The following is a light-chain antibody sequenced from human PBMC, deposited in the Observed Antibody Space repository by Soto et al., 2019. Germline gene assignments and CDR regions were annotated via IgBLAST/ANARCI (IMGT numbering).Light chain of an antibody. Sequence: DIQMTQSPSTLSASVGDRVTITCRASQSISSWLAWYQQKPGKAPKLLIYDASSLESGVPSRFSGSGSGTEITMTIRRLKSDDFATYYCEQYKSYGRYGEGTKGDIK. J-gene: IGKJ1*01. CDR3: EQYKSYGR. V-gene: IGKV1-5*01. CDR1: QSISSW. CDR2: DAS.